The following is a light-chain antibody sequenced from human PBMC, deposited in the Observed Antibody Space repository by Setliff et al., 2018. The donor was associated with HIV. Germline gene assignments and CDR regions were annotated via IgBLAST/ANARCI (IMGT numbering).Light chain of an antibody. J-gene: IGLJ2*01. CDR3: HVWDSRSEHVV. Sequence: SYELTQPPSVSVAPGKTARITCGGNNIGSKSVHWYQQKPGQAPVLVIYYDSDRPSGIPERFSGSNSGNTATLTISRVEAGDEADYYCHVWDSRSEHVVFGGGTKVTV. CDR2: YDS. CDR1: NIGSKS. V-gene: IGLV3-21*04.